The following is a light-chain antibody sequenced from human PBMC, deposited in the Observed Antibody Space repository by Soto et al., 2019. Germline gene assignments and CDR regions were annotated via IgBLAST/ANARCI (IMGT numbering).Light chain of an antibody. CDR1: QSISSW. CDR2: DAS. V-gene: IGKV1-5*01. CDR3: QQYNSYSRT. Sequence: DIPMTQSPSTLSASVGDRVTITCRASQSISSWLAWYQQKPGKAPKLLIYDASSLESGVPSRFSGSGSGTEFTLTISSLQPDDFATYYCQQYNSYSRTFGQGTTVEIK. J-gene: IGKJ1*01.